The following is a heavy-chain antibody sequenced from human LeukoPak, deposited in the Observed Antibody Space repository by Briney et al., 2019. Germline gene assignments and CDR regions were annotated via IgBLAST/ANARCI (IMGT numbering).Heavy chain of an antibody. J-gene: IGHJ4*02. D-gene: IGHD1-1*01. CDR3: ARGQQLEP. CDR1: GGSISSGDYY. V-gene: IGHV4-31*03. CDR2: IYYSGST. Sequence: PSETLSLTCTVSGGSISSGDYYWSWIRQHPGKGLEWIGYIYYSGSTYYNPSLKSRVTISVDTSKNQFSLNLSFVTAADTAVYYCARGQQLEPWGQGTLVTVSS.